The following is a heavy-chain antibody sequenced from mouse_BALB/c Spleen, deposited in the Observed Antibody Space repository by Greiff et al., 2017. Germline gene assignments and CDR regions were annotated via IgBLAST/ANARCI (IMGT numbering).Heavy chain of an antibody. J-gene: IGHJ2*01. CDR2: IWAGGST. CDR1: GFSLTSYG. CDR3: ARDGTTVVATYYFDY. Sequence: VKLQESGPGLVAPSQSLSITCTVSGFSLTSYGVHWVRQPPGKGLEWLGVIWAGGSTNYNSALMSRLSISKDNSKSQVFLKMNSLQTDDTAMYYCARDGTTVVATYYFDYWGQGTTLTVSS. D-gene: IGHD1-1*01. V-gene: IGHV2-9*02.